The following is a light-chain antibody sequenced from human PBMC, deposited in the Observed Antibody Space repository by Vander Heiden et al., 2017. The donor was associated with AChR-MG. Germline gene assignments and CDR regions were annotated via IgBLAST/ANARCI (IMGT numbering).Light chain of an antibody. J-gene: IGLJ2*01. CDR3: ASYTSGNTLVL. V-gene: IGLV2-14*03. CDR1: STDVGGYDY. CDR2: EVT. Sequence: SALTQPASVSGFPGQPITNSCTGSSTDVGGYDYVSWYQQRPGKAPRLLIFEVTRRPSGISNRFSGSKSDNTAFLTISGLQIEDEGDFYCASYTSGNTLVLFGGGTKLTVL.